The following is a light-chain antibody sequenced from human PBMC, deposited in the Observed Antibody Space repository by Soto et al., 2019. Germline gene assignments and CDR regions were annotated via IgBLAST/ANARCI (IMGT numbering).Light chain of an antibody. V-gene: IGKV3-20*01. Sequence: PGETATLSCRASQSVSSNYVAWFHQKPGQAPRLLIYGASSRATGVPDRFSASGSGTDFTLTISRLEPEDFAVYYCQQYGRSPFTFXPGTKVDIK. CDR2: GAS. CDR1: QSVSSNY. CDR3: QQYGRSPFT. J-gene: IGKJ3*01.